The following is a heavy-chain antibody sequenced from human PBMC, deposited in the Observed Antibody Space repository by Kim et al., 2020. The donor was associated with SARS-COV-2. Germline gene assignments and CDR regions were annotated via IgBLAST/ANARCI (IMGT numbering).Heavy chain of an antibody. J-gene: IGHJ4*02. V-gene: IGHV3-23*01. CDR1: GFTFGTYA. CDR3: ARGPLWLNNYFDS. D-gene: IGHD5-18*01. CDR2: ISAGTT. Sequence: GGSLRLSCAVSGFTFGTYAMNWVRQAPEKGLEWLSAISAGTTYYADSMKGRFTISRDSSKNTLYLQMNSLRAEDTAVYYCARGPLWLNNYFDSWGQGTPVTVSS.